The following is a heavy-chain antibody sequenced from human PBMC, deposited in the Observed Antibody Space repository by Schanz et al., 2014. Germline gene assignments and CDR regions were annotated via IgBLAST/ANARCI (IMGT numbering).Heavy chain of an antibody. CDR1: GFAFSSYS. J-gene: IGHJ6*02. CDR2: ITIGSNYI. Sequence: EVQLVESGGGLVKPGGSLRLSCAASGFAFSSYSMNWVRQAPGKGLEWVSSITIGSNYIYYTDSVKGRFTISRDNANNSLYLQMNSLRAEDTAVYYCARGHYGLDVWGPGTSVTVSS. V-gene: IGHV3-21*01. D-gene: IGHD3-10*01. CDR3: ARGHYGLDV.